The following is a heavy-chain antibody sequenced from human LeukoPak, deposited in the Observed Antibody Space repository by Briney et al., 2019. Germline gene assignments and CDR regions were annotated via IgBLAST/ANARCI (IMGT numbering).Heavy chain of an antibody. V-gene: IGHV1-2*02. CDR2: INPNSGDT. Sequence: ASVKVSCKASGYTFTGYYIHWVRQAPGQGLEWMGWINPNSGDTYSAQKFQGRVTMTRDTSISTAYMELSRLRFDDTAVYYCARDRYYGSGSYYSFNWFDPWGQGTLVTVSS. CDR3: ARDRYYGSGSYYSFNWFDP. CDR1: GYTFTGYY. J-gene: IGHJ5*02. D-gene: IGHD3-10*01.